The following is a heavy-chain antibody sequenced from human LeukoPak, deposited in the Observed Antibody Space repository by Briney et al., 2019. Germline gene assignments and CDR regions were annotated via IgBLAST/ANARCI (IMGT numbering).Heavy chain of an antibody. CDR1: GFTFDDYA. CDR3: AKGHDSSGYNEYFQH. J-gene: IGHJ1*01. D-gene: IGHD3-22*01. Sequence: GGSLRLSCAASGFTFDDYAMHWVRQAPGKGLEWVSGISWNSGSIGYADSVKGRFTISRDNAKNSLYLQMNSLRAEDTALYYCAKGHDSSGYNEYFQHWGQGTLVTVSS. CDR2: ISWNSGSI. V-gene: IGHV3-9*01.